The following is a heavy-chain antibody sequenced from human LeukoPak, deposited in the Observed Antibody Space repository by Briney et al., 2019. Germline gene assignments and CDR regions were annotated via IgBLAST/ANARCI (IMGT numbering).Heavy chain of an antibody. CDR2: IFHSGNT. J-gene: IGHJ4*02. D-gene: IGHD4-23*01. CDR3: ARNGGNSDVDD. V-gene: IGHV4-4*02. Sequence: SSETLSLTCAVSGVAISGQNWWTWVRQSPGKGLEWIGEIFHSGNTSCNPSLKSRVTMSVDKSKNQFSLRLTSVTAADTAVYYCARNGGNSDVDDWGQGTLVTVSS. CDR1: GVAISGQNW.